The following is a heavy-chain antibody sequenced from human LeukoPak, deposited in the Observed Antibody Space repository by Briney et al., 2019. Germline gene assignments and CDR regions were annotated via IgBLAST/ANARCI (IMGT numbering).Heavy chain of an antibody. CDR1: GGSISSYY. CDR3: ARGGWYPESFQH. CDR2: IYYSGST. J-gene: IGHJ1*01. D-gene: IGHD6-19*01. V-gene: IGHV4-59*01. Sequence: SETLSLTCTVSGGSISSYYWNWIRQPPGKGLEWTGYIYYSGSTNYNPSLKSRVTISVDTSKNQFSLKLSSVTAADTAVYYCARGGWYPESFQHWGQGALVTVSS.